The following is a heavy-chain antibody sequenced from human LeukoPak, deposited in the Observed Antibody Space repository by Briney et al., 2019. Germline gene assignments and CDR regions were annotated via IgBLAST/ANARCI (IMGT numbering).Heavy chain of an antibody. CDR3: ARPYYYDSRIDP. Sequence: PSETLSLTYTVSGGSISSSSYYWGWIRQPPGKGLEWIAYMYYSGSTYYNPSLKSRVTMSADTSKNQLSLKLSSVTAADTAVYYCARPYYYDSRIDPWGQGILVTVSS. CDR1: GGSISSSSYY. J-gene: IGHJ5*02. D-gene: IGHD3-22*01. CDR2: MYYSGST. V-gene: IGHV4-30-4*08.